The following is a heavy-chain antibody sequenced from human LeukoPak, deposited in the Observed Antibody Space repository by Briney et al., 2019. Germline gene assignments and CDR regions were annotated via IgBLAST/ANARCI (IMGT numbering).Heavy chain of an antibody. CDR2: IRYDGSNK. CDR1: GFTLSSYG. V-gene: IGHV3-30*02. D-gene: IGHD3-22*01. CDR3: TRHNYYEDGFDY. J-gene: IGHJ4*02. Sequence: GGSLRLSCAASGFTLSSYGMHWVRQAPGKGLEWVAFIRYDGSNKYYADSVKGRFTISRDNSKNTAYLQMNSLKTEDTAVYYCTRHNYYEDGFDYWGQGTLVTVSS.